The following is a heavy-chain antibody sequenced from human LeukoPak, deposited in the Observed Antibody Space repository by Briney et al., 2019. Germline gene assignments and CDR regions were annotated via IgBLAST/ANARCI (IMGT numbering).Heavy chain of an antibody. V-gene: IGHV3-23*01. CDR3: VRGIAGFDC. CDR1: GFTFDSCA. J-gene: IGHJ4*02. CDR2: ISGYGTDT. Sequence: SGGSLRLSCAASGFTFDSCALNWVRQAPGKGLEGVASISGYGTDTYYAGSVKGRFTISRDNSKNTLYLQMNSLRAEDTALYSCVRGIAGFDCWGQGTLVTVSS. D-gene: IGHD6-13*01.